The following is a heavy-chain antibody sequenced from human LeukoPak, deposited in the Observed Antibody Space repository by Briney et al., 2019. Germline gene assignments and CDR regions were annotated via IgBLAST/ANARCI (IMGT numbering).Heavy chain of an antibody. CDR2: ISNDGNNK. J-gene: IGHJ4*02. CDR1: GFTFSNYA. V-gene: IGHV3-30-3*01. CDR3: GREGLGRYYFDY. Sequence: GSLRLSCATSGFTFSNYAMHWDRQAPGKGLEWVAVISNDGNNKHYIDSVKGRFTISRDNSKDTLYLQINSLRAEDTAVYYCGREGLGRYYFDYWGQGTLVTVSS.